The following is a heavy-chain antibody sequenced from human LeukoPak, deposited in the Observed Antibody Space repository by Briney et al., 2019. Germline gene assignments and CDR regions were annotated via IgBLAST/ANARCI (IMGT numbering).Heavy chain of an antibody. CDR3: TRVGYIDEGIDY. D-gene: IGHD5-24*01. CDR2: INKDGGEK. J-gene: IGHJ4*02. V-gene: IGHV3-7*04. CDR1: GFTFSSYW. Sequence: GGSLRLSCAASGFTFSSYWMSWVRQAPGKGLEWVANINKDGGEKSYVDSVKGRFTISRDNAKNSLYLQMNSLRAEDTAIYYCTRVGYIDEGIDYWGQGTLVTVSS.